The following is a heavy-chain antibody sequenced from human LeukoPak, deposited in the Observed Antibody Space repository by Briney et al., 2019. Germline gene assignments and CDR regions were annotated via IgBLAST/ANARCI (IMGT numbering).Heavy chain of an antibody. Sequence: PSQTLSLTCTVSGGSISSYYWSWIRQPPRKGLEWIVYIYNSGSTNYNPSLRSRVTISVDTSKNQFSLKLSSVTAADTAVYFCARGVRAGGYPYFDAWGQGTLVSVSS. CDR3: ARGVRAGGYPYFDA. CDR2: IYNSGST. V-gene: IGHV4-59*01. D-gene: IGHD5-12*01. CDR1: GGSISSYY. J-gene: IGHJ4*02.